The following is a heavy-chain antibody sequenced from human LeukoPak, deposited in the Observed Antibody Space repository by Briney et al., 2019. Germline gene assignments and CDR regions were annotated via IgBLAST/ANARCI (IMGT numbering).Heavy chain of an antibody. V-gene: IGHV3-30*04. CDR3: TRLGFTIFGVITNGFDI. J-gene: IGHJ3*02. CDR2: ISYDGSNK. Sequence: GGSLRLSCAASGFTFSSYAMHWVRQAPGKGLEWVAVISYDGSNKYYADSVKGRFTISRDNAKNSMYLQMNSLRAEDTAVYYCTRLGFTIFGVITNGFDIWGQGTMVTVSS. CDR1: GFTFSSYA. D-gene: IGHD3-3*01.